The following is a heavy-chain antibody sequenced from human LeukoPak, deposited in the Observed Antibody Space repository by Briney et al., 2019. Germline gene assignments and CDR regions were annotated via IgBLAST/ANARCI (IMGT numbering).Heavy chain of an antibody. CDR1: GFTFRSSG. CDR3: ARDHASWHYYYYGMDV. J-gene: IGHJ6*02. Sequence: PGRSLRLSCAASGFTFRSSGMHWVRQAPGKGLEWVALISYDGTNTYYADSVKGRFTISRDNSKNTLYLQMNSLRAEDTAVYYCARDHASWHYYYYGMDVWGQGTTVTVSS. CDR2: ISYDGTNT. V-gene: IGHV3-30*03. D-gene: IGHD5-24*01.